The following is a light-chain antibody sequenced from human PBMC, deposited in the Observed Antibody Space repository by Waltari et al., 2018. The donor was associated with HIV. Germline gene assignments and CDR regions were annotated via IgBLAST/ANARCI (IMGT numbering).Light chain of an antibody. CDR3: CSYAGSTTV. Sequence: QSALTQPASVSGSPGQSITIPCTGTSTHLATYNFVSWYQQHPGNAPKLMIHEVSKRPSGVSNRFSGSKSGNTASLTISGLQAEDEADYSCCSYAGSTTVFGGGTKLTVL. CDR2: EVS. J-gene: IGLJ2*01. V-gene: IGLV2-23*02. CDR1: STHLATYNF.